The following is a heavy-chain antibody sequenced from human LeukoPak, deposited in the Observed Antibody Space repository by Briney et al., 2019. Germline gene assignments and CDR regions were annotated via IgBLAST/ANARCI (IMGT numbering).Heavy chain of an antibody. Sequence: HPGRSLRLSCAASGFNFNNYGMHWVRQAPGQGLEWVAAISYDGNRKYYADSVKGRFTISRDNSKNTLYLQMNSLRPEDTAVYYCAKDVQNHYDINGLIDYWGQGTLGTVSS. D-gene: IGHD3-22*01. CDR2: ISYDGNRK. V-gene: IGHV3-30*18. CDR1: GFNFNNYG. J-gene: IGHJ4*02. CDR3: AKDVQNHYDINGLIDY.